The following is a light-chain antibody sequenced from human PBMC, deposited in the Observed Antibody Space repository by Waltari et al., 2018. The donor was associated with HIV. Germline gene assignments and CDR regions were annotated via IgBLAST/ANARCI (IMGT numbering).Light chain of an antibody. CDR2: SNN. CDR3: QSFDNSLSAL. Sequence: HSVLTQPPSVSGAPGQRVTISCTGSSSNIGAGFDVHWYQQLPGTAPKLLIFSNNNRPSGVPDRFSGAKSGTSASLAITVLQAEDEADYYCQSFDNSLSALFGGGTKLTVL. J-gene: IGLJ2*01. CDR1: SSNIGAGFD. V-gene: IGLV1-40*01.